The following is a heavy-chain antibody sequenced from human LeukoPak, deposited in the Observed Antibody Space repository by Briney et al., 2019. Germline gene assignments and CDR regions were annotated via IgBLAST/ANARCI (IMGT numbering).Heavy chain of an antibody. D-gene: IGHD3-9*01. Sequence: SETLSLTCTVSGGSISSSSYYWGWIRQPPGKGLEWIGSIYYSGSTYYNPSLKSRATISVDTSKNQFSLKLRSVTAADTAVYYCVSRDILTGYYFDYWGQGTLVTVSS. CDR2: IYYSGST. CDR3: VSRDILTGYYFDY. J-gene: IGHJ4*02. V-gene: IGHV4-39*01. CDR1: GGSISSSSYY.